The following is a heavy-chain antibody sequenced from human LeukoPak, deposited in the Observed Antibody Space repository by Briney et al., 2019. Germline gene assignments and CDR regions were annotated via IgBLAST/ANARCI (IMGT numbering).Heavy chain of an antibody. Sequence: GGSLRLSCAASGFTFSKYWMLWVRQAPGKGLESVSRINTDGTVTTYADSVKGRVTVSRDNADNTMFLQMNSVRDEDTAVYYCATKQWLAPPPDSWGQGTPVTVSS. J-gene: IGHJ4*02. CDR3: ATKQWLAPPPDS. V-gene: IGHV3-74*01. CDR2: INTDGTVT. D-gene: IGHD6-19*01. CDR1: GFTFSKYW.